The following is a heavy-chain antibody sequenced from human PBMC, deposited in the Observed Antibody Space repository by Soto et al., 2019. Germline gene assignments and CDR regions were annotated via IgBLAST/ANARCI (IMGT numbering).Heavy chain of an antibody. D-gene: IGHD3-22*01. CDR3: ARWGYYDSSGYYYWYFDL. CDR2: IYYSGST. J-gene: IGHJ2*01. CDR1: GGSISSYY. V-gene: IGHV4-59*01. Sequence: QVQLQESGPGLVKPSETLSLTCTVSGGSISSYYWSWIRQPPGKGLEWIGYIYYSGSTNYNPSLNSRVTISVDTSKNQFSLKLSSVTAADTAVYYCARWGYYDSSGYYYWYFDLWGRGTLVTVSS.